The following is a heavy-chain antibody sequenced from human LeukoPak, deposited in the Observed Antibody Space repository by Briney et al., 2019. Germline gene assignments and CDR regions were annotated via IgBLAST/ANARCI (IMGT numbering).Heavy chain of an antibody. CDR3: AVSSGWYN. J-gene: IGHJ4*02. CDR2: ISGSGGST. D-gene: IGHD6-19*01. V-gene: IGHV3-23*01. Sequence: GGSLRLSCAASGFTFSSYSMNWVRQAPGKGLEWVSAISGSGGSTYYADSVKGRFTISRDNAKNTLYLQMNNLRVEDTAVYYCAVSSGWYNWGQGTLVTVSS. CDR1: GFTFSSYS.